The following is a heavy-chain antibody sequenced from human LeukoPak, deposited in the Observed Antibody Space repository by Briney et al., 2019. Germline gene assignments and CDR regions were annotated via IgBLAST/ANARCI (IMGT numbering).Heavy chain of an antibody. CDR3: ARDLWFGDLSAGGF. CDR2: VSGYNGNA. V-gene: IGHV1-18*01. CDR1: GYGFTTYG. J-gene: IGHJ4*02. Sequence: ASVKVSCKTSGYGFTTYGINWVRQAPGQGLEWIGWVSGYNGNAHSAQNLQGRVTMTIDTSTSTAYMELRTLRSDDTAVYYCARDLWFGDLSAGGFWGQGTLVTVSS. D-gene: IGHD3-10*01.